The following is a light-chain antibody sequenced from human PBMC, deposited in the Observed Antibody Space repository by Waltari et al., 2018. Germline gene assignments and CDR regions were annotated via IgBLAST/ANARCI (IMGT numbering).Light chain of an antibody. Sequence: DIVMTQSPDSLAVSLGERATINCKSSQSVLYHSNNKNYLAWYQQKPVQPPKLLIYWASTRESGVPDRFSGSGSGTDFTLTINSLQAEDVAVYYCQQYYNTPFTFAPGTKVEFK. V-gene: IGKV4-1*01. CDR2: WAS. CDR1: QSVLYHSNNKNY. J-gene: IGKJ3*01. CDR3: QQYYNTPFT.